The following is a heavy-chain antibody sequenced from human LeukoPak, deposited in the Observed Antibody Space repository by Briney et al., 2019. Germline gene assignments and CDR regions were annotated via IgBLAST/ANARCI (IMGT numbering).Heavy chain of an antibody. CDR1: GYTFTGYY. CDR3: ARAESFRRNDVFGY. Sequence: GASVKVSCKASGYTFTGYYMHWVRQAPGQGLEWVGWINPNSGGTNYAQKFQGRVTMTRDTSISTAYMELSRLRSDDTAMYYCARAESFRRNDVFGYWGQGTLVTVSS. CDR2: INPNSGGT. V-gene: IGHV1-2*02. J-gene: IGHJ4*02. D-gene: IGHD1-1*01.